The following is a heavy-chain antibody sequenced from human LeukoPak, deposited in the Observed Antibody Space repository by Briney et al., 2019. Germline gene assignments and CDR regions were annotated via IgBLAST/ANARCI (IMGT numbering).Heavy chain of an antibody. Sequence: SETLSLTCSVSGYSISSGYYWGWIRQPPGKGLERIGSIYHSGSTYYNPSLKSRVTISVDTSKNQFSLKLSSVTAADTAVYYCARARYYDSSGYYYSYYFDYWGQGTLVTVSS. CDR2: IYHSGST. D-gene: IGHD3-22*01. V-gene: IGHV4-38-2*02. CDR3: ARARYYDSSGYYYSYYFDY. CDR1: GYSISSGYY. J-gene: IGHJ4*02.